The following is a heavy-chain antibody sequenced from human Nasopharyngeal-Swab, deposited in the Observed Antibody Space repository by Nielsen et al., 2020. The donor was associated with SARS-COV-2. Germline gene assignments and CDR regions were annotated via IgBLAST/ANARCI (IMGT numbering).Heavy chain of an antibody. Sequence: GGSLRLSCAASGFTFSSYWMHWVRQAPGKGLVWVSRINSDGSSTSYADSVKGRFTISRDNAKNTLYLQMNSLRAEDTAVYYCAKTKRYCSGGSCYRFDYWGQGTLVTVSS. CDR1: GFTFSSYW. CDR3: AKTKRYCSGGSCYRFDY. V-gene: IGHV3-74*01. D-gene: IGHD2-15*01. CDR2: INSDGSST. J-gene: IGHJ4*02.